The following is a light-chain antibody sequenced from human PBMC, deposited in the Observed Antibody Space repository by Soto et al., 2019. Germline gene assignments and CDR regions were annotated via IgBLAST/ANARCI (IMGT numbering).Light chain of an antibody. J-gene: IGLJ1*01. Sequence: QSVLTQPASVSRSPGQSSSISCTGTSSDVGGYNYVSWYQHHPGKAHKLLIYDVSNRPSGVSNRFSGFKSDNTASLTISGLQPEDEADYYCSSYTTSNTRQIVFGTGTKVTVL. CDR2: DVS. CDR3: SSYTTSNTRQIV. V-gene: IGLV2-14*03. CDR1: SSDVGGYNY.